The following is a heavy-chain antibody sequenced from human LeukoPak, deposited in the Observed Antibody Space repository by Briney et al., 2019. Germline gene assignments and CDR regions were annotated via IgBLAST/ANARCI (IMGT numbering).Heavy chain of an antibody. D-gene: IGHD6-6*01. CDR1: GFSLTTSGTR. V-gene: IGHV2-70*04. J-gene: IGHJ4*02. CDR2: IDWDDGK. Sequence: ESGPTLVNPTQTLTLTCTFSGFSLTTSGTRVNWIRQPPGKALEWLARIDWDDGKFYSTSLKPRLTISKDTSKNQVVLTMTNMDPADTATYYCTRISADSGSSPFDYWGQGTLVTVSS. CDR3: TRISADSGSSPFDY.